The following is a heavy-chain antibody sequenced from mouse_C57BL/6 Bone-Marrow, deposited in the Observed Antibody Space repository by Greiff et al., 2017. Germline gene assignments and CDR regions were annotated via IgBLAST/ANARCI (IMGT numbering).Heavy chain of an antibody. CDR3: ARDGDYGNSYWFAY. D-gene: IGHD1-1*01. Sequence: EVQLVESGGGLVKPGGSLKLSCAASGFTFSDYGMHWVRQASEKGLEWVAYISSGSSTNYYADTVKGRFTISRDNAKNTLFLQMSSLRSEDTAMYYCARDGDYGNSYWFAYWGQGTLVTVSA. J-gene: IGHJ3*01. V-gene: IGHV5-17*01. CDR2: ISSGSSTN. CDR1: GFTFSDYG.